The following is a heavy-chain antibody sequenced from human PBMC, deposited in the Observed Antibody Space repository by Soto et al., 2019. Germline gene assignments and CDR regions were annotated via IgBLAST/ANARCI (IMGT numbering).Heavy chain of an antibody. D-gene: IGHD4-17*01. Sequence: SETLSLTCTISGGSISPYSWTWIRQSPGKGLEWIGYVSHSGRTFYTPSLKSRLTMSLDTSRSQFSLRLKSVSAADTAVYYCARLLGGYDDYGGWFAPWGQGTLVTVS. CDR1: GGSISPYS. CDR3: ARLLGGYDDYGGWFAP. J-gene: IGHJ5*02. CDR2: VSHSGRT. V-gene: IGHV4-59*01.